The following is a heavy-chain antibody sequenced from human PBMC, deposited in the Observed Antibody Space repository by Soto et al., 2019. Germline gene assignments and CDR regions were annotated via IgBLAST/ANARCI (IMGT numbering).Heavy chain of an antibody. CDR2: IWYDGSNK. V-gene: IGHV3-33*01. Sequence: RSLGISCAVHRVTFSSHGIPWVRQGPGKGLEWVAVIWYDGSNKYYADSVKGRFTISRDNSKNTLYLQMNSLRAEDTAVYYCARDVDTAMARRYYYYGMDVWGQGT. D-gene: IGHD5-18*01. CDR1: RVTFSSHG. CDR3: ARDVDTAMARRYYYYGMDV. J-gene: IGHJ6*02.